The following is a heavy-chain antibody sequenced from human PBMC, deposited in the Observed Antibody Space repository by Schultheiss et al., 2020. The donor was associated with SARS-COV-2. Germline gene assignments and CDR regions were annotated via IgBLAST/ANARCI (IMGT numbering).Heavy chain of an antibody. V-gene: IGHV4-59*12. Sequence: SETLSLTCTVSGGSISSYYWSWIRQPPGKGLEWIGYIYYSGSTNYNPSLKSRVTISEDTSKNQFSLKLSSVTAADTAVYYCARDGYYYDSSGYYYPPYWYFDLWGRGTLVTVSS. CDR1: GGSISSYY. CDR2: IYYSGST. J-gene: IGHJ2*01. CDR3: ARDGYYYDSSGYYYPPYWYFDL. D-gene: IGHD3-22*01.